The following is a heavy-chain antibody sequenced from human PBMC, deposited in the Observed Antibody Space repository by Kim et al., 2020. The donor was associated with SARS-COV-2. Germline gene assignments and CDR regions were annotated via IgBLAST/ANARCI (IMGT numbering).Heavy chain of an antibody. D-gene: IGHD3-22*01. CDR1: GITLSSYG. CDR2: ISYDGSNK. Sequence: GGSLRLSCAASGITLSSYGMHWVRQAPGKGLEWVAVISYDGSNKFYADSVKGRFTISRDNSKNTLYLQMNSLRAEDTAVYYCAKDGPEYYYDSTLDYWGQGTLVTVSS. CDR3: AKDGPEYYYDSTLDY. J-gene: IGHJ4*02. V-gene: IGHV3-30*18.